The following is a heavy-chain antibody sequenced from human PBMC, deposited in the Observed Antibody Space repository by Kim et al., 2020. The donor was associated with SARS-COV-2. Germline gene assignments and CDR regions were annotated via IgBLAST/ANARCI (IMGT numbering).Heavy chain of an antibody. D-gene: IGHD3-10*01. CDR3: ARGVDELLWFGELIPFDY. Sequence: SETLSLTCAVYGGSFSGYYWSWIRQPPGKGLEWIGEINHSGSTNYNPSLKSRVTISVDTSKNQFSLKLSSVTAADTAVYYCARGVDELLWFGELIPFDYWGQGTLVTVSS. CDR2: INHSGST. V-gene: IGHV4-34*01. J-gene: IGHJ4*02. CDR1: GGSFSGYY.